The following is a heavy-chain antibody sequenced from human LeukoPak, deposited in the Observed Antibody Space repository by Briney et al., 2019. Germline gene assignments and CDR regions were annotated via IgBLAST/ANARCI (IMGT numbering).Heavy chain of an antibody. CDR2: ISGSGGST. CDR1: GFTFSSYA. CDR3: AKIKFFHGPFDY. D-gene: IGHD3-3*01. Sequence: GGSLRPSCAASGFTFSSYAMSWVRQAPGKGLEWVSAISGSGGSTYYADSVKGRFTISRDNSKNTLCLQMNSLRAEDTAVYYCAKIKFFHGPFDYWGQGTLVTVSS. J-gene: IGHJ4*02. V-gene: IGHV3-23*01.